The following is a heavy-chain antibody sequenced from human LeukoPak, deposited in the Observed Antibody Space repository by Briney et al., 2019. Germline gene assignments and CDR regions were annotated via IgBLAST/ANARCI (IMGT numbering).Heavy chain of an antibody. CDR2: IIPIFGTA. D-gene: IGHD5-18*01. CDR3: ARGDTAMVDFDY. CDR1: GGTFSSYA. V-gene: IGHV1-69*06. J-gene: IGHJ4*02. Sequence: SVKVSCKASGGTFSSYAISWVRQAPGQGLEWMGGIIPIFGTANYAQKFQGRVTITADKSTSTAYMELSSLRSEDTAVYYCARGDTAMVDFDYWGQGTLVTVSS.